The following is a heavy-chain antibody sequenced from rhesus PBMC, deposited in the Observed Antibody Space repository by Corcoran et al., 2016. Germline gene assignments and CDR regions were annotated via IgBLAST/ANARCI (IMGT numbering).Heavy chain of an antibody. CDR1: GFTFGSYA. V-gene: IGHV1-198*02. J-gene: IGHJ4*01. CDR3: ARSYSNYGSRYDY. D-gene: IGHD4-23*01. Sequence: QVQLVQSGAEVKKPGASVKVSCKASGFTFGSYAINWVRQAPGQGLEWMGVIIPLVGITNYAEKFQGRVPITADTSTSTAYRELSSLRSDDTAVYYCARSYSNYGSRYDYWGQGVLVTVSS. CDR2: IIPLVGIT.